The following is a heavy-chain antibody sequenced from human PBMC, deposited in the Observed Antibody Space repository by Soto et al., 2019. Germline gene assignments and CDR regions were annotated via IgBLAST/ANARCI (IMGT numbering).Heavy chain of an antibody. D-gene: IGHD6-19*01. CDR3: ARGKVAVAGTLYDY. J-gene: IGHJ4*02. CDR1: GYTFTSYD. Sequence: ASVKVSCKASGYTFTSYDINWVRQATGQGLEWMGWMNPNSGNTGYAQKFQGRVTMTRNTSISTAYMELSSLRSEDTAVYYCARGKVAVAGTLYDYWGQGTLVTVSS. V-gene: IGHV1-8*01. CDR2: MNPNSGNT.